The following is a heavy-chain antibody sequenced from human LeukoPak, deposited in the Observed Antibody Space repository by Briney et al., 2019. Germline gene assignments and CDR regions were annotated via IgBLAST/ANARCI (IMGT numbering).Heavy chain of an antibody. J-gene: IGHJ4*02. CDR1: GFTFSNYE. CDR3: ARTLSGYDSDFDS. V-gene: IGHV3-48*03. Sequence: GGSLGLSCTASGFTFSNYEMNWVRQAPGKGLEWVAYISSSTGTFIYYADSVKGRFTISRDNAKNSLYLQMSSLRAEDTALYYCARTLSGYDSDFDSWGRGALVTVSS. D-gene: IGHD5-12*01. CDR2: ISSSTGTFI.